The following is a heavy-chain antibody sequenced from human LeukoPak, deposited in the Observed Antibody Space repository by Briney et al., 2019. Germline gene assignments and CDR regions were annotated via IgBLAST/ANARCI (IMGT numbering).Heavy chain of an antibody. J-gene: IGHJ5*02. CDR2: IYYSGST. CDR3: ARDFPYGDYKRWENWFDP. V-gene: IGHV4-59*01. CDR1: GGSINNYY. Sequence: PSDTLSLTCTVSGGSINNYYWTWIRQSPGKGLEWIGYIYYSGSTNYNPSLKSRVTISVDTSKNQFSLKLSSVTAADTAVYYCARDFPYGDYKRWENWFDPWGQGTLVTVSS. D-gene: IGHD4-17*01.